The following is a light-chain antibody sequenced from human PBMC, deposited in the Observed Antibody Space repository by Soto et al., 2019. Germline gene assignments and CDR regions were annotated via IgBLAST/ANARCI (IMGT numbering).Light chain of an antibody. CDR1: QSVSSSY. CDR2: GAS. J-gene: IGKJ1*01. Sequence: EIVLTQSPATLSLSPGERATLSCRASQSVSSSYLAWYQQKPGQAPRLLIYGASSRATGIPDRFSGSGSGTDFTLTITRLEPEDFAVYYCQLYGNSRTFGQGTKVDIK. CDR3: QLYGNSRT. V-gene: IGKV3-20*01.